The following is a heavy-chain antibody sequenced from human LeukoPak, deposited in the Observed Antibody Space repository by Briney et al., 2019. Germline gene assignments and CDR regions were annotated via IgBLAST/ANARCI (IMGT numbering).Heavy chain of an antibody. D-gene: IGHD1-1*01. J-gene: IGHJ5*02. CDR2: INPNNGGT. Sequence: ASVKVSCKASGYTFTGYYMHWVRQAPGQGLEWMGWINPNNGGTNYAQKFQGRVTMTRDTSISTAYMELSRLRSDDTAVYYCATTRGTYALGNWFDPWGQGTLVTVSS. V-gene: IGHV1-2*02. CDR3: ATTRGTYALGNWFDP. CDR1: GYTFTGYY.